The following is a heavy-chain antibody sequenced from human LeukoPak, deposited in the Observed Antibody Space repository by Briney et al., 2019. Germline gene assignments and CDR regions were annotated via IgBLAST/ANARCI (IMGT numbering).Heavy chain of an antibody. CDR2: INHSGST. J-gene: IGHJ4*02. Sequence: SETLSLTCAVYGGSFSGYYWSWIRQPPGKGLEWIGEINHSGSTNYNPSLKSRVTISVDTSKNQFSLKLSSVTAADTAVYYCAKGRRRDCSGGSCIEFDYWGQGTLVTVSS. D-gene: IGHD2-15*01. CDR1: GGSFSGYY. CDR3: AKGRRRDCSGGSCIEFDY. V-gene: IGHV4-34*01.